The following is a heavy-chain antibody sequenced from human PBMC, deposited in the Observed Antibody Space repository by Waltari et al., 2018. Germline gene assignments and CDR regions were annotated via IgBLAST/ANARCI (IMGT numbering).Heavy chain of an antibody. D-gene: IGHD2-2*01. J-gene: IGHJ5*02. CDR2: INGDGGST. CDR1: GFTFSSYW. CDR3: TRTRYCSTTSCQVDWFDP. V-gene: IGHV3-74*01. Sequence: EVQLVESGGGLVQPGGSLRLSCAAPGFTFSSYWMHWGRQAPGKGLVWVSRINGDGGSTSYADSVKGRFTISRDNANNTLYLQMNSLRAEDTAVYYCTRTRYCSTTSCQVDWFDPWGQGTLVTVSS.